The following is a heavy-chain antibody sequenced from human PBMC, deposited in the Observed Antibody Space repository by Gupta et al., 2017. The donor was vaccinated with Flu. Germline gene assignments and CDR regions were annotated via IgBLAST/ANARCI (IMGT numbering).Heavy chain of an antibody. V-gene: IGHV1-2*02. J-gene: IGHJ3*02. CDR3: ARNRYDNTEKYFGDAFDI. D-gene: IGHD2-15*01. CDR2: INPKNGGT. Sequence: HWVRQAPGQGLESMGWINPKNGGTNYAQKFQGRVTMTRDTSASTVSLELTGLRSDDTAVYYCARNRYDNTEKYFGDAFDIWGQGTVVTVFS.